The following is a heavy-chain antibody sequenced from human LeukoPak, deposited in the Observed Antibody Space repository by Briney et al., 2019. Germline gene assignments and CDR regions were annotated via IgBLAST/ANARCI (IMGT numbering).Heavy chain of an antibody. CDR3: ANMGHDY. CDR2: ITHSGATT. D-gene: IGHD3-10*01. Sequence: GGSLRLPCAASGFTFSNYALSWVRQAPGKGLEWVSSITHSGATTYYADSAKGRFTISRDNSKNTLYLQMNSLRAEDTALYYCANMGHDYWGQGTLVTVSS. J-gene: IGHJ4*02. V-gene: IGHV3-23*01. CDR1: GFTFSNYA.